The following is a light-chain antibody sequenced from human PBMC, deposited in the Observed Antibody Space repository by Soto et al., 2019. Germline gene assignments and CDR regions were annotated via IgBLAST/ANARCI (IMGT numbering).Light chain of an antibody. CDR3: QQYDTSPRT. CDR2: GAS. V-gene: IGKV3-20*01. CDR1: QSVSSSY. J-gene: IGKJ1*01. Sequence: ETVSNQSPCTLSLSPGERATLSCRASQSVSSSYLAWYQQKPGQAPRLLIYGASSRATGIPDRFSGSGSGTDFTLTISRLEPEDFAVYYCQQYDTSPRTFGQGTKVDIK.